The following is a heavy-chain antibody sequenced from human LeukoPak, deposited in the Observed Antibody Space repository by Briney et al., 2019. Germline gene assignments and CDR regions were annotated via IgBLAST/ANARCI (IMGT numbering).Heavy chain of an antibody. CDR1: GFTFSSYA. V-gene: IGHV3-23*01. Sequence: GGSLRLSCAVSGFTFSSYAMSWVRQAPGKGLEWVSAISGSGGSTYYADSVKGRFTISRDTSKNTLLLQMNSLRADDTALYFCARRLSLRFDAFAVWGPGTVVTVSS. CDR3: ARRLSLRFDAFAV. J-gene: IGHJ3*01. CDR2: ISGSGGST. D-gene: IGHD3-3*01.